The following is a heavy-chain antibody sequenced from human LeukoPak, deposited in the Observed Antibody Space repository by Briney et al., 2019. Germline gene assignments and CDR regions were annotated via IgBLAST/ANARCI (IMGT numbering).Heavy chain of an antibody. CDR1: GFTFTNYA. CDR3: AKDGARDGYNYPDY. Sequence: GGSLRLSRAASGFTFTNYAMSWVRQAPGKGLEWVSDISGSGDFTYYADSVKGRFTISRDKSKNTLYLQMNSLRAEDTAVYYCAKDGARDGYNYPDYWGQGTLVTVSS. V-gene: IGHV3-23*01. CDR2: ISGSGDFT. D-gene: IGHD5-24*01. J-gene: IGHJ4*02.